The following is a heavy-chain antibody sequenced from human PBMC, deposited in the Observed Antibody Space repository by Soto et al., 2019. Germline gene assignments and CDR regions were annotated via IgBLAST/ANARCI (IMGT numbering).Heavy chain of an antibody. CDR2: TYYRSKWYN. V-gene: IGHV6-1*01. CDR1: GDSVSGNSAA. CDR3: ARAPRPGTAMAT. J-gene: IGHJ4*02. D-gene: IGHD5-18*01. Sequence: SQTLSLTCAISGDSVSGNSAAWNWIRQSPSRGLEWLGRTYYRSKWYNDYAVSVKSRITVTPDTSKNQFSLHLNSVTPEDTAVYYCARAPRPGTAMATWGQGTLVTVSS.